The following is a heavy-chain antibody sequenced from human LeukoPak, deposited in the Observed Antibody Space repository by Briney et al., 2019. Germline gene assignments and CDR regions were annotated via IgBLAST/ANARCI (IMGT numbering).Heavy chain of an antibody. Sequence: PGGSLRLSCAASGFTFSSYAMSWVRQALGKGLEWVSAISGSGGSTYYADSVKGRFTISRDNSKNTLYLQMNSLRAEDTAVYYCAKSIIYYYDSSGYFDYWGQGTLVTVSS. J-gene: IGHJ4*02. CDR2: ISGSGGST. CDR3: AKSIIYYYDSSGYFDY. V-gene: IGHV3-23*01. CDR1: GFTFSSYA. D-gene: IGHD3-22*01.